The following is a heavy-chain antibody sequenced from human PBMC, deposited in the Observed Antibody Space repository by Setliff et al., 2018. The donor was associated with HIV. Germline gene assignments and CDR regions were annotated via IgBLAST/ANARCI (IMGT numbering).Heavy chain of an antibody. CDR2: FDPQDGET. V-gene: IGHV1-24*01. CDR1: GFTPSEVS. D-gene: IGHD2-21*01. CDR3: TRGGIYCGNDGCHRYFFDF. Sequence: ASVKVSCKVFGFTPSEVSIHWVRQAPGKGLEWMGYFDPQDGETVYAQKFQGRVTMTEDTSTRTVYMELRRLTSGDTALYYCTRGGIYCGNDGCHRYFFDFWGQGTLVTVSS. J-gene: IGHJ4*02.